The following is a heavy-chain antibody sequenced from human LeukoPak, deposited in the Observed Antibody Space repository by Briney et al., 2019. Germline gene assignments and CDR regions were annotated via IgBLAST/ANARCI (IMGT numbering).Heavy chain of an antibody. CDR1: GGTFSSYA. Sequence: ASVKVSCKASGGTFSSYAISWVRQATGQGLEWMGWMNPNSGNTGYAQKFQGRVTMTRNTSISTAYMELSSLRSEDTAVYYCVADCSSTSCYKGGDYWGQGTLVTVSS. V-gene: IGHV1-8*02. D-gene: IGHD2-2*02. CDR2: MNPNSGNT. CDR3: VADCSSTSCYKGGDY. J-gene: IGHJ4*02.